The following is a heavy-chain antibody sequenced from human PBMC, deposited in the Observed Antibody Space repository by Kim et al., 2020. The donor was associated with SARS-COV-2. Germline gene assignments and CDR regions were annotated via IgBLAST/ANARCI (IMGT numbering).Heavy chain of an antibody. Sequence: SETLSLTCAVYGGSFSGYYWSWIRQPPGKGLEWIGEINHSGSTNYNPSLKSRVTISVDTSKNQFSLKLSSVTAADTAVYYCARGPDVLLWFGAGVGIDNWFDPWGQGTLVTVSS. CDR1: GGSFSGYY. V-gene: IGHV4-34*01. CDR2: INHSGST. D-gene: IGHD3-10*01. J-gene: IGHJ5*02. CDR3: ARGPDVLLWFGAGVGIDNWFDP.